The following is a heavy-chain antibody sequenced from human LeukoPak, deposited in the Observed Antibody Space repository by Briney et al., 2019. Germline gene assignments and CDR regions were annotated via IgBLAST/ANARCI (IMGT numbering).Heavy chain of an antibody. CDR3: AKPQSTLTSVPDYFDY. V-gene: IGHV3-30*02. CDR2: IRYDGSNK. J-gene: IGHJ4*02. Sequence: GGSLRLSCAASGFTFSSYAMSWVRQAPGKGLEWVAFIRYDGSNKYYADSVRGRFTISRDNSKNTLYLQMNSLRAEDTAVYYCAKPQSTLTSVPDYFDYWGQGTLVTVSS. D-gene: IGHD2-15*01. CDR1: GFTFSSYA.